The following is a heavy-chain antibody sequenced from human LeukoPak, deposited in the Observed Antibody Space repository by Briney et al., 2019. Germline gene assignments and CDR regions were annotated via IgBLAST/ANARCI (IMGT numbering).Heavy chain of an antibody. CDR3: ARGIGTSYDSSRDAFDI. D-gene: IGHD3-22*01. V-gene: IGHV4-34*01. CDR2: INHSGST. CDR1: GGSFSGYY. Sequence: SETLSLTCTVYGGSFSGYYWSWIRQPPGKGLEWIGEINHSGSTNYNPSLKSRVTISVDTSKNQFSLKLSSVTAADTAVYYCARGIGTSYDSSRDAFDIWGQGTMVTVSS. J-gene: IGHJ3*02.